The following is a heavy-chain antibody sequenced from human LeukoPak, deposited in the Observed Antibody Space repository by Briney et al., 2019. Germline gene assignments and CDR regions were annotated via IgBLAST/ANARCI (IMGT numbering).Heavy chain of an antibody. CDR3: AGQRRDYYDSSGYPVVAFDI. D-gene: IGHD3-22*01. CDR1: GDTFSSYA. V-gene: IGHV1-69*13. J-gene: IGHJ3*02. Sequence: ASVKVSCKASGDTFSSYAISWVRQAPGQGLEWMGGIIPIFGTANYAQKFQGRVTITADESTSTAYMELSSLRSEDTAVYYCAGQRRDYYDSSGYPVVAFDIWGQGTMVAVSS. CDR2: IIPIFGTA.